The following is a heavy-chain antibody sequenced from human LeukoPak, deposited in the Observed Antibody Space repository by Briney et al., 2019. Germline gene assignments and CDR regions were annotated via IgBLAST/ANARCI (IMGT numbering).Heavy chain of an antibody. CDR2: ISWDSSSI. Sequence: QPGRSLRLSCAASGFTFDDYAMHWVRQAPGKGLEWVSGISWDSSSIDYADSVNGRFTISRENAKNSLYLQMNTPSAEDAALYYCAKDVRSDYGGNSYSYFDYWSQGTLVTVSS. CDR3: AKDVRSDYGGNSYSYFDY. V-gene: IGHV3-9*01. CDR1: GFTFDDYA. J-gene: IGHJ4*02. D-gene: IGHD4-23*01.